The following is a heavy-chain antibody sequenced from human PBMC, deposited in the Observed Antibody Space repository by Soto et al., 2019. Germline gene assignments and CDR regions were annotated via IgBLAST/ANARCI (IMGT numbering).Heavy chain of an antibody. J-gene: IGHJ3*01. CDR3: ARVTLGA. CDR2: FSTDNGDT. CDR1: GYIFTEYG. Sequence: QVQLVQSGPEVKKPGASVKVSCKASGYIFTEYGLSWVRRAPGQGLEWLGWFSTDNGDTNYAQRLRGRVSITTDTSTSTAYMELRSLRSDDTATYYCARVTLGAWGQGTMVPVSS. V-gene: IGHV1-18*01.